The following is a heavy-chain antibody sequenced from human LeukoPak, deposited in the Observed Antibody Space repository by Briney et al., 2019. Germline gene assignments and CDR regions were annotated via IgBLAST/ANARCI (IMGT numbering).Heavy chain of an antibody. CDR1: GDSVSSNSAA. Sequence: SSQTLSLTCAISGDSVSSNSAAWNWIRQSPSRGLEWLGRTYYRSKWYNDYAVSVKSRITINPDTSKNQFSLQLNSVTPEDTAVYYCARDSSYYYDSSGYYSLDYWGQGTLVTVSS. D-gene: IGHD3-22*01. CDR3: ARDSSYYYDSSGYYSLDY. CDR2: TYYRSKWYN. V-gene: IGHV6-1*01. J-gene: IGHJ4*02.